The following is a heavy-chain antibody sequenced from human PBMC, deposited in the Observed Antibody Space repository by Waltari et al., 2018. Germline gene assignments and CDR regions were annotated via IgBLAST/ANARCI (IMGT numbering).Heavy chain of an antibody. CDR2: ISGSGGST. D-gene: IGHD5-18*01. Sequence: EVQLLESGGGLVQPGGSLRLSRAAAGLTFGSYAMSWVRQAPGKGLEWVSAISGSGGSTYYADSVKGRFTISRDNSKNTLYLQMNSLRAEDTAVYYCAKGRDGYGYWGQGTLVTVSS. CDR1: GLTFGSYA. J-gene: IGHJ4*02. CDR3: AKGRDGYGY. V-gene: IGHV3-23*01.